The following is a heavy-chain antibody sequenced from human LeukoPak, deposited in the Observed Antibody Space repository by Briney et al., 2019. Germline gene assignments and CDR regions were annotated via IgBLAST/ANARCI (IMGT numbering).Heavy chain of an antibody. Sequence: SETLSLTCTVSGGSISSGDYYWSWIRQPPGKGLEWIGHIYYSGSTYYNPSLKSRVTISVDTSKNQFSLKLSSVTAADTAVYYCARGIRLDYDFWSGYYNRYYYYYMDVWGKGTTVTVSS. CDR3: ARGIRLDYDFWSGYYNRYYYYYMDV. D-gene: IGHD3-3*01. CDR2: IYYSGST. V-gene: IGHV4-30-4*08. CDR1: GGSISSGDYY. J-gene: IGHJ6*03.